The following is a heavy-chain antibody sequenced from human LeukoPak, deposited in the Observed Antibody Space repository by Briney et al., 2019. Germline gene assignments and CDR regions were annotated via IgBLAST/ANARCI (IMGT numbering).Heavy chain of an antibody. Sequence: ASVKVSCKASGYTFTGYYMHWVRQAPGQGLEWMGWINPNSGGTNYAQKFQGRVTMTRDTSICTAYMELSRLRSDDTAVYYCARDALRFLEWLSGNWFDPWGQGTLVTVSS. CDR3: ARDALRFLEWLSGNWFDP. CDR2: INPNSGGT. V-gene: IGHV1-2*02. D-gene: IGHD3-3*01. CDR1: GYTFTGYY. J-gene: IGHJ5*02.